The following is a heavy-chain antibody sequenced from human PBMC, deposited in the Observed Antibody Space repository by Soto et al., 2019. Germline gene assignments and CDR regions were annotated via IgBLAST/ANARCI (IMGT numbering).Heavy chain of an antibody. D-gene: IGHD4-17*01. CDR3: AKPAADYDEYNWFDP. CDR1: GFTFSSYA. Sequence: GGSLRLSCVVSGFTFSSYAMHWVRQAPGKGLEWVAVISYDGSNKYYADSVKGRFTISRDNSKNTLYLQMNSLRAEDTAVYYCAKPAADYDEYNWFDPWGQGTLVTVSS. J-gene: IGHJ5*02. CDR2: ISYDGSNK. V-gene: IGHV3-30-3*02.